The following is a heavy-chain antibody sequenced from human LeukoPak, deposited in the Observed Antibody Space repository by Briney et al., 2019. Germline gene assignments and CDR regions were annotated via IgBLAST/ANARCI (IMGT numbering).Heavy chain of an antibody. CDR3: ARGGYYYDSSGYLTN. CDR1: GFTFSSYS. J-gene: IGHJ4*02. D-gene: IGHD3-22*01. V-gene: IGHV3-21*01. CDR2: ISSSSSYI. Sequence: GGSLRLSCAASGFTFSSYSMNWARQAPGKGLEWVSSISSSSSYIYYADSVKGRFTISRDNAKNSLYLQMNSLRAEDTAVYYCARGGYYYDSSGYLTNWGQGTLVTVSS.